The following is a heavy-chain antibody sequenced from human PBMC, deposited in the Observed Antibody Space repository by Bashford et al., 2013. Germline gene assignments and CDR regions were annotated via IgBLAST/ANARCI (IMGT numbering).Heavy chain of an antibody. Sequence: VRQAPGKGLEWVAVISYDGSNKYYADSVKGRFTISRDNSKNTLYLQMNSLRAEDTALYYCAKPRGDYGDYVGYYYGMDVWGQGTTVTVSS. CDR2: ISYDGSNK. CDR3: AKPRGDYGDYVGYYYGMDV. D-gene: IGHD4-17*01. V-gene: IGHV3-30*18. J-gene: IGHJ6*02.